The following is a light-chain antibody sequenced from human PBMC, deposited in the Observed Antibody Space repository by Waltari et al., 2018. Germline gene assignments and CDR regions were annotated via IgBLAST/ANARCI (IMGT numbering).Light chain of an antibody. J-gene: IGKJ4*01. CDR3: QQRANWPPLT. CDR2: EAS. V-gene: IGKV3-11*01. Sequence: EVVLTQSPATLTVSPEERATLYCRASQSVYNFLAWYQQKPGQAPRLLIYEASQRATGIPARFSGSGSGTDFTLTISNLEPEDVAVYYCQQRANWPPLTFGGGTKVEIK. CDR1: QSVYNF.